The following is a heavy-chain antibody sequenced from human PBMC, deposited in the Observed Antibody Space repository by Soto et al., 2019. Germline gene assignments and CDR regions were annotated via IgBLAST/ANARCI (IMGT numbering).Heavy chain of an antibody. J-gene: IGHJ4*02. V-gene: IGHV4-61*01. CDR1: GGSFKSGSYS. D-gene: IGHD3-3*01. CDR3: ASDFAHFDS. Sequence: PSETLSLTCTVSGGSFKSGSYSWSWIRQPPGKGLDWIGYVYHTGRTSYNPSLKSRVSISMDKSKNQFSLNLDSVTAADTAVYFCASDFAHFDSWGQGTLVTLSS. CDR2: VYHTGRT.